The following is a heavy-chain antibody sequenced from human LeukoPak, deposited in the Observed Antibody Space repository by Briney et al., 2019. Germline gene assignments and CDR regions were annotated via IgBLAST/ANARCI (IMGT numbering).Heavy chain of an antibody. CDR1: GGSISSYY. D-gene: IGHD3-10*01. CDR2: IYYSGTN. V-gene: IGHV4-59*06. Sequence: PSETLSLTCTVSGGSISSYYWSWIRQHPRKGLEWIGYIYYSGTNYYNPSLKSRLTISVDRSNNQFSLKLSSVTAADTAVYYCARVRIVPGAGTRDYFDYWGQGTLVTVSS. CDR3: ARVRIVPGAGTRDYFDY. J-gene: IGHJ4*02.